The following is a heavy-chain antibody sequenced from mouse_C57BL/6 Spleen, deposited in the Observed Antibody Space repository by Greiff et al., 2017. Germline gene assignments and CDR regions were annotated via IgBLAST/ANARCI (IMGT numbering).Heavy chain of an antibody. Sequence: QVQLQQPGAELVKPGASVKVSCKASGYTFTSYWMHWVKQRPGQGLEWIGRIHPSDSDTNYNQKFKGKATLAVDKASSTAYMQLSSLTSEDSAVYYCAISSHYYGSSDWYFDVWGTGTTVTVSS. V-gene: IGHV1-74*01. CDR1: GYTFTSYW. CDR2: IHPSDSDT. J-gene: IGHJ1*03. CDR3: AISSHYYGSSDWYFDV. D-gene: IGHD1-1*01.